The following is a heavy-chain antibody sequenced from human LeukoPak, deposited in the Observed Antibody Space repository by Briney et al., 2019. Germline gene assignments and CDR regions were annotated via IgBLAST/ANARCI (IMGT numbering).Heavy chain of an antibody. Sequence: PSETLSLTCTVSGGSISSSSYYWGWIRQPPGKGLEWIGSIYYSGSTYYNPSLRSRVTISVDTSKNQFSLKLSSVTAADTAVYYCARLPPPYSSSWYAPGHYYYYMDVWGKGTTVTISS. CDR2: IYYSGST. CDR1: GGSISSSSYY. V-gene: IGHV4-39*01. D-gene: IGHD6-13*01. CDR3: ARLPPPYSSSWYAPGHYYYYMDV. J-gene: IGHJ6*03.